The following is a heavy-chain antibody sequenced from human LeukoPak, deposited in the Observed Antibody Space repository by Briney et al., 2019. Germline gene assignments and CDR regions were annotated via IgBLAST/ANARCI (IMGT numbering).Heavy chain of an antibody. CDR3: ASGHYDSSGYYYPFDY. D-gene: IGHD3-22*01. Sequence: SETLSLTCSVSGGXIRSSSYYWGGIRQPPGKGLEWFGSIYYSGSTYYNPSLKSRVTISVDTSKNQVSLRLSSVTAADTAVYYCASGHYDSSGYYYPFDYWGQGTLVTVSS. J-gene: IGHJ4*02. CDR2: IYYSGST. CDR1: GGXIRSSSYY. V-gene: IGHV4-39*01.